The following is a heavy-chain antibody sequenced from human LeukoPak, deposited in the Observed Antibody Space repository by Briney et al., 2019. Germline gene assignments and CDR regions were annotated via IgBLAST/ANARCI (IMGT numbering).Heavy chain of an antibody. J-gene: IGHJ5*01. CDR1: GDSVSTNSAT. CDR2: TYYRSKWYN. CDR3: ARPVGASWFDS. Sequence: SQTLSLTCAISGDSVSTNSATWTWPRQSPSRGLEWLGRTYYRSKWYNDYAVSMKSRITINPDTSKNQFSLQLNSVTPEDTAVYYCARPVGASWFDSWGQGTLVTVS. V-gene: IGHV6-1*01. D-gene: IGHD1-26*01.